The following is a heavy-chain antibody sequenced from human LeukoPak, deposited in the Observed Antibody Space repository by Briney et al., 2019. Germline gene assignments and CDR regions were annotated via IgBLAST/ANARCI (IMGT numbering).Heavy chain of an antibody. V-gene: IGHV4-39*01. CDR1: GGSVSRSSHF. CDR2: IDFVGTT. Sequence: SETLSLTCNVSGGSVSRSSHFWAWIRQPPEKGLEWIGNIDFVGTTYYNPSFKSRFTISVDTSKNKFSLKMSSVTAADTALYYCANTLAVVGSSFDFWGQGILVTVSA. J-gene: IGHJ4*02. D-gene: IGHD6-19*01. CDR3: ANTLAVVGSSFDF.